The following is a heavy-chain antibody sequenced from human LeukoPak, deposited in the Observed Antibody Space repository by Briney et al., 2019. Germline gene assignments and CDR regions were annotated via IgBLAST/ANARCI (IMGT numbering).Heavy chain of an antibody. J-gene: IGHJ4*02. CDR2: IILPLDIT. V-gene: IGHV1-69*04. CDR1: GDTFSSSA. D-gene: IGHD6-19*01. Sequence: GASVKVSCKASGDTFSSSAISWVRQAPGQGLEWMGKIILPLDITNYAQQFQGGVTITTDMSTDTVFLELSSLRSQDTAVYYCARSSVTGHFDFWGQGTLVTVSS. CDR3: ARSSVTGHFDF.